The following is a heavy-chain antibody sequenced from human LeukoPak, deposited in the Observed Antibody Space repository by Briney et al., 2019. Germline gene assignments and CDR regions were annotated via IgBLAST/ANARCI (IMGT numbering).Heavy chain of an antibody. CDR1: GGSICSSNW. D-gene: IGHD6-13*01. CDR3: DRKQQLVRSFPYYYYGMDV. Sequence: PSETLSLTFAGSGGSICSSNWWSWVRQPPGKGLEWIGEIYHSGSTNYNPSLKSRVTISVDKSKNQFSLKLSSVTAADTAVYYCDRKQQLVRSFPYYYYGMDVWGQGTTVTVSS. CDR2: IYHSGST. J-gene: IGHJ6*02. V-gene: IGHV4-4*02.